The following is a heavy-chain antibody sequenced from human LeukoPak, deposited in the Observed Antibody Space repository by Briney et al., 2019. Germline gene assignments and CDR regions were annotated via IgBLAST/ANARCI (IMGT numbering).Heavy chain of an antibody. CDR2: IIPIFGTA. Sequence: SVKVSCKASGGTFSSYAISWVRQAPGQGLEWIGGIIPIFGTANYAQKFQGRVTITADESTSTAYMELSSLRSEDTAVYYCASGSYDSSGYYDFDYWGQGTLVTVSS. V-gene: IGHV1-69*13. J-gene: IGHJ4*02. CDR3: ASGSYDSSGYYDFDY. CDR1: GGTFSSYA. D-gene: IGHD3-22*01.